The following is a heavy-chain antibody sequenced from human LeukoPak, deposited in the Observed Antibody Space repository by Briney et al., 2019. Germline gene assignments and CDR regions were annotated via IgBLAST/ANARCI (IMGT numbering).Heavy chain of an antibody. J-gene: IGHJ6*03. V-gene: IGHV1-2*02. CDR1: GYTFTGYY. CDR2: INPNSGGT. CDR3: ARDLRYSSGWSASGMDV. Sequence: AAVKVSCKASGYTFTGYYMHWVRQAPVQGLEWMGWINPNSGGTNYAQKFQGRVTMTRDTSISTAYMELSRLRSDDTAVYYCARDLRYSSGWSASGMDVWGKGTTVTISS. D-gene: IGHD6-19*01.